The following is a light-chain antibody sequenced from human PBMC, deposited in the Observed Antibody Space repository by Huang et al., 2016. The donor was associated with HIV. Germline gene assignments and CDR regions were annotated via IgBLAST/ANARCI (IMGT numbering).Light chain of an antibody. CDR1: PSVNRN. CDR2: DAS. V-gene: IGKV3-11*01. Sequence: PGERATLSCRASPSVNRNLAWYQQKPGQAPRLLIDDASTRATGIPARCSGSGSGTDFTLTISSREPEDFAVYYCQQRSNWPPITFGQGTRLEIK. J-gene: IGKJ5*01. CDR3: QQRSNWPPIT.